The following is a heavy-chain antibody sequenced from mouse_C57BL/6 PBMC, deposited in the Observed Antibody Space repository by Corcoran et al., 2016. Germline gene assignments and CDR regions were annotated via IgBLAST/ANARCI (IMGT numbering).Heavy chain of an antibody. V-gene: IGHV1-34*01. D-gene: IGHD2-1*01. Sequence: EVQLQQSGPELVKPGASVKMSCKASGYTFTDYYMHWGKQSHGKSLEWIGYIYPNNGGNGYNQKFKGKATLTVDKSSSTAYMELRSLTSEDSAVYYCARGKDGNYVFAYWGQWTLVTVSA. CDR1: GYTFTDYY. CDR2: IYPNNGGN. J-gene: IGHJ3*01. CDR3: ARGKDGNYVFAY.